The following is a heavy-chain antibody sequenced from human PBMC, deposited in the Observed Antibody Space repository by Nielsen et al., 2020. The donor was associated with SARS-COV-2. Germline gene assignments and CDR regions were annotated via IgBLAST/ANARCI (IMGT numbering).Heavy chain of an antibody. D-gene: IGHD6-13*01. J-gene: IGHJ6*02. CDR2: INWNGGST. CDR3: ASLTAAAGTVDYYGMDV. CDR1: GFTFSSSG. V-gene: IGHV3-20*04. Sequence: GESLKISCAASGFTFSSSGMDWVRQAPGKGLEWVSGINWNGGSTGYADSVKGRFTISRDNAKNSLYLQMNSLRAEDTALYYCASLTAAAGTVDYYGMDVWGQGTTVTVSS.